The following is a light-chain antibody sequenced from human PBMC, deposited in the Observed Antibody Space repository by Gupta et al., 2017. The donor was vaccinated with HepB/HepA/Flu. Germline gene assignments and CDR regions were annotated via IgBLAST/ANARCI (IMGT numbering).Light chain of an antibody. Sequence: DIVLTQSPATLSLSTGERATLPCRASQRDRSYLAWYQQKPGQAPRLLISDASNRATGIPDRFSGSGSGTDLTLTISRLEPEDFAVYYCQHRSSWPSTFGGGTKVEIK. CDR3: QHRSSWPST. J-gene: IGKJ4*01. CDR2: DAS. V-gene: IGKV3-11*01. CDR1: QRDRSY.